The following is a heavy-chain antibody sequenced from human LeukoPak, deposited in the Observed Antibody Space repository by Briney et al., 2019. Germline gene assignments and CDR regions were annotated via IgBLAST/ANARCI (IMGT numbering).Heavy chain of an antibody. V-gene: IGHV1-18*04. CDR1: GYTFTGYH. J-gene: IGHJ4*02. D-gene: IGHD3-10*01. CDR3: ARDIGYVSGSYYLDY. Sequence: ASVKVSCKASGYTFTGYHIHWVRQAPGQGPEWMGWISPYNGKTNYMQKFQGRVTMTTDTSTSTAYMELRSLRSDDTAVYYCARDIGYVSGSYYLDYWGQGTLVSVSS. CDR2: ISPYNGKT.